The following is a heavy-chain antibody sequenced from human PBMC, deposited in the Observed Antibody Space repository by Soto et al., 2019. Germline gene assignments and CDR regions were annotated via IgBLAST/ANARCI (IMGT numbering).Heavy chain of an antibody. J-gene: IGHJ6*02. Sequence: GASVKVSCKASGGTFSSYAISWVRQAPGQGLEWMGGIIPIFGTANYAQKFQGRVTITADESTSTAYMELSSLRSEDTAVYYCARETHIAAQYYYYGMDGWGQGTTVTVSS. CDR2: IIPIFGTA. D-gene: IGHD6-6*01. V-gene: IGHV1-69*13. CDR1: GGTFSSYA. CDR3: ARETHIAAQYYYYGMDG.